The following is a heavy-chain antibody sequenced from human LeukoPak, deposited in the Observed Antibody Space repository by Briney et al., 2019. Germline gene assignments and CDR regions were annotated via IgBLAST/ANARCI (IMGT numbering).Heavy chain of an antibody. D-gene: IGHD6-19*01. V-gene: IGHV3-66*02. CDR1: GFTVSSNY. CDR2: IYSGGST. J-gene: IGHJ4*02. CDR3: AAEDSGWYEADPYYFDY. Sequence: GGSLRLSCAASGFTVSSNYMSWVRQAPGKGLEWVSVIYSGGSTYYADSVKGRFTISRGNSKNTLYLQMNSLRAEDTAVYYCAAEDSGWYEADPYYFDYWGQGTLVTVSS.